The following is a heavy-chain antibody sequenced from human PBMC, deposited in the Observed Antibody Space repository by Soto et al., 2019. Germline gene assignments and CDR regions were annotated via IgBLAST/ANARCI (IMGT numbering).Heavy chain of an antibody. CDR3: AKDDEGIGLRYFDWTPGDFDY. D-gene: IGHD3-9*01. Sequence: EVQLLESGGGLVQPGGSLRLSCAASGFTFSSYAMSWVRQAPGKGLEWVSAISGSGGSTYYADSVKGRFTISRDNSKNTLYLQMNSLRAEDTAVYYCAKDDEGIGLRYFDWTPGDFDYWGQGTLVTVSS. V-gene: IGHV3-23*01. CDR2: ISGSGGST. J-gene: IGHJ4*02. CDR1: GFTFSSYA.